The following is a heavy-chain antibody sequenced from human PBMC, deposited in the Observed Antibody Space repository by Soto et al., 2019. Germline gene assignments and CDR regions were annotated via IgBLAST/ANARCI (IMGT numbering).Heavy chain of an antibody. CDR2: IYYSGNT. CDR1: GGSISSDY. J-gene: IGHJ4*02. V-gene: IGHV4-59*12. Sequence: VTPSETLSLTCTVSGGSISSDYWSWIRQPPGRGLEWIGYIYYSGNTNYNPSPKSRVTISVDTSKNQFSLKLSAVTAADTAVYYCARGRVGATTDYFDYWGQGTLVTVSS. D-gene: IGHD1-26*01. CDR3: ARGRVGATTDYFDY.